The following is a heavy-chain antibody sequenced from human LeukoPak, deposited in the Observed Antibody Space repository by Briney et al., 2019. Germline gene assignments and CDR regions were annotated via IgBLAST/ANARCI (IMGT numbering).Heavy chain of an antibody. Sequence: SQTLSLTCAVSGGSISSGGYSWSWLRQPPGKGLEWIGYIYHSGSTYYNPSLKSRVTISVDRSKNQFSLKLSSVTAADTAVYYCARGLHYDYVWGSYRYGSTYYFDYWGQGTLVTVSS. V-gene: IGHV4-30-2*01. CDR3: ARGLHYDYVWGSYRYGSTYYFDY. D-gene: IGHD3-16*02. CDR2: IYHSGST. J-gene: IGHJ4*02. CDR1: GGSISSGGYS.